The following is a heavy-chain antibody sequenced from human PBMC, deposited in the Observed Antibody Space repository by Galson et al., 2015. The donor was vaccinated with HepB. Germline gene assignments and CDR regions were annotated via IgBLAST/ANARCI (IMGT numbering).Heavy chain of an antibody. CDR3: ARDWIYYGSGSPNADYYYYGMDV. D-gene: IGHD3-10*01. CDR2: ISAYNGDT. V-gene: IGHV1-18*01. Sequence: SVKVSCKASGYKFTSYGISWVRQAPGQGLEWMAWISAYNGDTNYAQKFHGRVTMTTDTSTSTAYMELSSLRSEDTAVFYCARDWIYYGSGSPNADYYYYGMDVWGQGTTVTVSS. CDR1: GYKFTSYG. J-gene: IGHJ6*02.